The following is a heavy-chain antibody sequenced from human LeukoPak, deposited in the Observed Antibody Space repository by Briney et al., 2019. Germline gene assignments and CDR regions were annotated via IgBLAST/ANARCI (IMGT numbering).Heavy chain of an antibody. CDR1: GFTFSSYW. D-gene: IGHD6-13*01. J-gene: IGHJ4*02. CDR2: MKYDGGEK. V-gene: IGHV3-7*01. CDR3: ARDIEAAGLFLDY. Sequence: PGGSLRLSCAASGFTFSSYWMSWVRQAPGKGLEWVANMKYDGGEKYYVDSVKGRFTISRDNAKNSLYLQMNSLRAVDTAVYYCARDIEAAGLFLDYWGQGTLVTVSS.